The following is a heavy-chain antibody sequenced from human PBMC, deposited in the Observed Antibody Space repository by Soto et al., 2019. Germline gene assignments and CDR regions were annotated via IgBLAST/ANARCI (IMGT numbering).Heavy chain of an antibody. V-gene: IGHV3-23*01. J-gene: IGHJ4*02. D-gene: IGHD3-22*01. CDR3: AKATANYYDSSGVPFDY. CDR1: GFTFSSYA. CDR2: ISGSGGST. Sequence: EVQLLESGGGLVQPGGSLRLSCAASGFTFSSYAMSWVRQAPGKGLEWVSAISGSGGSTYYADSVKGRFTISRDNSKNTLYLQMTSLRAEDTAVYYCAKATANYYDSSGVPFDYWGQGTLVTFSS.